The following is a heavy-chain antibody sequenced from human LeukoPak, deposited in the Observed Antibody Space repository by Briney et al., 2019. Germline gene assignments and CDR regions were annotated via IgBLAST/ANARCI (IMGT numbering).Heavy chain of an antibody. D-gene: IGHD3-3*01. CDR2: IYYSGST. V-gene: IGHV4-59*01. Sequence: SETLSLTCTVSGGSISSYYWSWIRQPPGKGLEWIGYIYYSGSTNYNPSLKSRVTISVDTSKNQFSLKLSSVTAADTAVYYCARTVRFLEWSQASYYMDVWGKGTTVTVSS. CDR1: GGSISSYY. CDR3: ARTVRFLEWSQASYYMDV. J-gene: IGHJ6*03.